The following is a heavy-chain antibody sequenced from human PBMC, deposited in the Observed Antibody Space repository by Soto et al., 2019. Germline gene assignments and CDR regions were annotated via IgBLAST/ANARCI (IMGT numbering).Heavy chain of an antibody. V-gene: IGHV5-51*01. CDR3: ARVGADCSSTSCYYYYYGMDV. CDR2: IYPGDSDT. J-gene: IGHJ6*02. Sequence: PGESLKISCKGSGYSFTSYWIGWVRQMPGKGLEWMGIIYPGDSDTRYSPSFQGQVTISADKSISTAYLQWSSLKASDTAMYYCARVGADCSSTSCYYYYYGMDVWGQGTTVTVSS. CDR1: GYSFTSYW. D-gene: IGHD2-2*01.